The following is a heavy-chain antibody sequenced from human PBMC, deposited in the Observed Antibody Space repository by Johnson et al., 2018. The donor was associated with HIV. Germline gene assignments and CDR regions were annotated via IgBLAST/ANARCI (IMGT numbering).Heavy chain of an antibody. CDR2: ISYDGSNK. CDR1: GFTFNSYA. CDR3: ARDKVYDAFDI. D-gene: IGHD2-8*01. J-gene: IGHJ3*02. V-gene: IGHV3-30-3*01. Sequence: QVQLVESGGGVVQPGRSLRLFCAASGFTFNSYAMHWVRQAPGKGLEWVAVISYDGSNKYYADSVKGRFNISRDNSKNKLYLQMNGLRAEDTAVYYGARDKVYDAFDIWGQGTMVTVSS.